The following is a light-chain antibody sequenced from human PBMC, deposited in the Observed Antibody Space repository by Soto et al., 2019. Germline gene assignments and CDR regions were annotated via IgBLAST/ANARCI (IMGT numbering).Light chain of an antibody. CDR2: GAS. CDR1: QSVHTF. Sequence: EIVLTQSPGTLSLSPGDRAALCCKASQSVHTFLAWYQQKPGQAPRLLIYGASNRAAGIPDRFSGSGSGTDFTLTIDSLQPEDFAVYYCQQRSNWPPITFGQGTRLEIK. CDR3: QQRSNWPPIT. V-gene: IGKV3-11*01. J-gene: IGKJ5*01.